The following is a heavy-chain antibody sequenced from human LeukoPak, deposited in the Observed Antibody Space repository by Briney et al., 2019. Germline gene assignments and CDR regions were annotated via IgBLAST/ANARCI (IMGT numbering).Heavy chain of an antibody. CDR3: ARVYYYGSGSYYNDY. Sequence: SETPSLTCAVYGGSFSGSYWSWIRQPPGKGLEWIGEISHGGSTNYNPSLKSRVTISVDTSKNQFSLKLSSVTAADTAVYYCARVYYYGSGSYYNDYWGQGTLVTVSS. CDR1: GGSFSGSY. V-gene: IGHV4-34*01. D-gene: IGHD3-10*01. CDR2: ISHGGST. J-gene: IGHJ4*02.